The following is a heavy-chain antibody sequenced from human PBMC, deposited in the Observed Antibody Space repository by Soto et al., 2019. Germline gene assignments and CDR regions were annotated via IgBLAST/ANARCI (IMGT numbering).Heavy chain of an antibody. Sequence: SETLSLTCTVSGGSISSYYWSWIRQPPGKGLEWIGYIYYSGSTNYNPSLKSRVTISVDTSKNQFSLKLSSVTAADTVVYYCARGGYNYDWFDPWGQGTLVTVS. D-gene: IGHD5-12*01. CDR3: ARGGYNYDWFDP. CDR1: GGSISSYY. V-gene: IGHV4-59*01. CDR2: IYYSGST. J-gene: IGHJ5*02.